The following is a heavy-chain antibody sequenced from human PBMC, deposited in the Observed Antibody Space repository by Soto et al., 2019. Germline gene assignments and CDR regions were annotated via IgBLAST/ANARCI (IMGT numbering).Heavy chain of an antibody. D-gene: IGHD1-26*01. J-gene: IGHJ2*01. CDR1: GYMFTSYG. CDR2: ISTYNGDK. Sequence: GASVKVSCKASGYMFTSYGFSWVRQAPGQGLEWMGWISTYNGDKKYAQKFQGRVAITRDTSASTAYMELSSLRSEDTAVYYCARGGSLYWYFDLWGRGTLVTVSS. CDR3: ARGGSLYWYFDL. V-gene: IGHV1-18*01.